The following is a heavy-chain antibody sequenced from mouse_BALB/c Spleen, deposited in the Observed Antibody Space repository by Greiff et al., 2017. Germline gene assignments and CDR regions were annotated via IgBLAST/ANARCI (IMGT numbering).Heavy chain of an antibody. Sequence: VQLQESGPELVKPGASVKMSCKASGYTFTSYYIHWVKQTPGQGLEWLGWIYPGDGSTKYNEKFKGKTTLTADKSSSTAYMLLSSLTSEDSAIYYCAGMPITTGVATRAMDYWGQGTSGTGSS. CDR2: IYPGDGST. CDR3: AGMPITTGVATRAMDY. J-gene: IGHJ4*01. V-gene: IGHV1S56*01. CDR1: GYTFTSYY. D-gene: IGHD1-1*01.